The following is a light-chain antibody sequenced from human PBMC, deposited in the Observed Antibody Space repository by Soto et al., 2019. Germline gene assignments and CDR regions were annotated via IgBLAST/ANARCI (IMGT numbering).Light chain of an antibody. J-gene: IGKJ1*01. Sequence: DIQMTQSPSTLSASVGDRVTITCRASQSVSTWLAWYQQKPGKAPKLLIYKASNLESGVPSRFTGSGSGTEFTLTIXSLQPDDFATYYCQQYNSWTFGQGTKVDIK. CDR1: QSVSTW. CDR2: KAS. V-gene: IGKV1-5*03. CDR3: QQYNSWT.